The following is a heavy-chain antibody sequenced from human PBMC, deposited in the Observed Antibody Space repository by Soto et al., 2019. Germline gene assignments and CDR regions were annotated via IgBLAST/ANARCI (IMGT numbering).Heavy chain of an antibody. Sequence: GSLRLSCAASRFTFSSYWMSWVRQAPGKGLEWVANIKQDGSEKNYVDSVKGRFTISRDNAKNSLYLQMNSLRAEDTAVYFCARDLCSTTSCFFDFWGQGTLVTVSS. D-gene: IGHD2-2*01. V-gene: IGHV3-7*01. CDR2: IKQDGSEK. CDR3: ARDLCSTTSCFFDF. CDR1: RFTFSSYW. J-gene: IGHJ4*02.